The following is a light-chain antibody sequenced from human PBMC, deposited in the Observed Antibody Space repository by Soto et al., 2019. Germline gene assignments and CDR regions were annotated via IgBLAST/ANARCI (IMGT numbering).Light chain of an antibody. CDR3: QSYDSSLSGYV. V-gene: IGLV1-40*01. CDR2: GNS. CDR1: SSNIGAGYD. Sequence: QSVLTQPPSVSGAPGQRVTISCTGSSSNIGAGYDVHWYQQLPGTAPKLLIYGNSNRPSGVPDRLSGSKSGTSASLAITGLQAEDEADYCCQSYDSSLSGYVFGTGTKVTVL. J-gene: IGLJ1*01.